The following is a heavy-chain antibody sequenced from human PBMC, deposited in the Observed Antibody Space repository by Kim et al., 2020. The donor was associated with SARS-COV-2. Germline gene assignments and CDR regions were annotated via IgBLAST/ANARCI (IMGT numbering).Heavy chain of an antibody. CDR2: ISYDGDNK. Sequence: GGSLRLSCAASGLTFSSYALHWVRQAPGKGLEWVALISYDGDNKYYADSVKGRFTISRDNSKKTLYLLMNSLRTEDTAVYYCARSHSGNYFDHFDDWGQGTLVIVSS. CDR3: ARSHSGNYFDHFDD. CDR1: GLTFSSYA. J-gene: IGHJ4*02. D-gene: IGHD1-26*01. V-gene: IGHV3-30*04.